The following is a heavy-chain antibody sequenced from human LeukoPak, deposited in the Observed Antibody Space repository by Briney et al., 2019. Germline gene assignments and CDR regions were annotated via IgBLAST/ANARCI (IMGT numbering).Heavy chain of an antibody. CDR3: ARDYRGYSYDHAFDI. D-gene: IGHD5-18*01. J-gene: IGHJ3*02. V-gene: IGHV3-66*01. Sequence: GGSLRLSCAASGFTVSSNYMTWVRQAPGKGLEWVSVIYNTGSTYYAESVKGRFTISRDNSKNTLYLQMNSLRAEDTAVYYCARDYRGYSYDHAFDIWGQGTMVTVSS. CDR1: GFTVSSNY. CDR2: IYNTGST.